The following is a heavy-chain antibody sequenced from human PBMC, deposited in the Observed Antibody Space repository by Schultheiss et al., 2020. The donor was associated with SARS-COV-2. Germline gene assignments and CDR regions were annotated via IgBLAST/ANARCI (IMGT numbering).Heavy chain of an antibody. D-gene: IGHD1-26*01. Sequence: SVKVSCKASGYTFTSYDINWVRQATGQGLEWMGGIIPIFGTANYAQKFQGRVTMTTDTSTSTAYMELRSLTSDDTAVYYCARPNGSYDYWGQGTLVTVSS. CDR3: ARPNGSYDY. V-gene: IGHV1-69*05. CDR2: IIPIFGTA. J-gene: IGHJ4*02. CDR1: GYTFTSYD.